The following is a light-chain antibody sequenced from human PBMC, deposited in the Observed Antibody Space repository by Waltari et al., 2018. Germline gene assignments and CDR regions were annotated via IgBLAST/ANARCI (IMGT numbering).Light chain of an antibody. J-gene: IGLJ3*02. CDR1: SSDVGNYNR. CDR2: EVT. Sequence: QSALTQPPSVSGSPGQSVTISCTATSSDVGNYNRVSWYQQSPGTAPKLMIYEVTNRPSGDPDRFAGSKSGNTAPLTISGLQAEDEADYYCSSPTTSITWVFGGGTKLTVL. V-gene: IGLV2-18*02. CDR3: SSPTTSITWV.